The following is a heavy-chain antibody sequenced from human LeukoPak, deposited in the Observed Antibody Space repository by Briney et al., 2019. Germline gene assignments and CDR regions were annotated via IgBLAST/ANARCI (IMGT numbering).Heavy chain of an antibody. J-gene: IGHJ4*02. V-gene: IGHV3-74*01. D-gene: IGHD6-13*01. CDR2: INDDGRST. Sequence: GGSLRLSCAASGFTFSDYWMHWVRQVPGKGLVWVSRINDDGRSTSEAVSVKGRFTISRDNAKNTLYLQMNSLRVEDTAIYYCARSAAGLDYWGQGTPVTVSS. CDR3: ARSAAGLDY. CDR1: GFTFSDYW.